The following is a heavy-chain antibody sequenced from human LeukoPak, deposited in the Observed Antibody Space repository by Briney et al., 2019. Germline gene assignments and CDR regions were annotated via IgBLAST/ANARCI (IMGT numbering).Heavy chain of an antibody. CDR1: GFGFSDAW. J-gene: IGHJ4*02. V-gene: IGHV3-15*01. CDR3: TTEFFGSVYNN. CDR2: IKSQTHGGTT. D-gene: IGHD5/OR15-5a*01. Sequence: GGSLRLSCAGSGFGFSDAWMSWVRQAPGKRLEWVGHIKSQTHGGTTDYAAPVKGRFTISRDDSKKTLYLQMNSLQTEDTGVYHCTTEFFGSVYNNWGQGTLVTVSS.